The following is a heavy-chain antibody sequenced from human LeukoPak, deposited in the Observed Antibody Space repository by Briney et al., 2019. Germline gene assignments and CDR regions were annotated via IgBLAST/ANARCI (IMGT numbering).Heavy chain of an antibody. Sequence: GGSLRLSCAASGFTFSSYAMHWVRQAPGKGLEWVAVISYDGSNKYYADSVKGRFTISRDNSKNTLYLQMNSLRSEDTAMYYCATLRSYSDNPDYWGQGTLVIVSS. V-gene: IGHV3-30*04. CDR3: ATLRSYSDNPDY. J-gene: IGHJ4*02. CDR2: ISYDGSNK. D-gene: IGHD4-11*01. CDR1: GFTFSSYA.